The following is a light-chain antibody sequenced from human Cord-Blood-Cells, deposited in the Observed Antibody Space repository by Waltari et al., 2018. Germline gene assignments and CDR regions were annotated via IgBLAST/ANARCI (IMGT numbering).Light chain of an antibody. J-gene: IGLJ2*01. CDR1: SANTGAGYD. CDR3: QSYDSSLRVV. Sequence: QSVLTQPPSVSGAPGQRVTISCTGSSANTGAGYDVHWYQQLPGTAPKLLIYGNSNRPSGVPDRFFGSNAGTSASLAITGLQAEDEADYYCQSYDSSLRVVFGGGTKLTVL. V-gene: IGLV1-40*01. CDR2: GNS.